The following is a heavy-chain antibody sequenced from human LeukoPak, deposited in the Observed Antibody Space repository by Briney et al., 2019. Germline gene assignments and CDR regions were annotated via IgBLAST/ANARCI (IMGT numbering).Heavy chain of an antibody. CDR3: ARDSGYYDSNGYYSAAEYFQH. Sequence: GASVKVSCKASGYTFTGYYMHWVRQAPGQGLEWMGWINPNSGGTNYAQEFQGRVTMTRDTSISTAYMELSRLRSDDTAVYYCARDSGYYDSNGYYSAAEYFQHWGQGTLVTVSS. CDR2: INPNSGGT. V-gene: IGHV1-2*02. CDR1: GYTFTGYY. D-gene: IGHD3-22*01. J-gene: IGHJ1*01.